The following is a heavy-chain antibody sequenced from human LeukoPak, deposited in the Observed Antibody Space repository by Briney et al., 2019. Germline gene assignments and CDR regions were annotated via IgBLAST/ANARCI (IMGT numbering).Heavy chain of an antibody. J-gene: IGHJ6*03. CDR2: ISGSGDST. CDR3: AKVSDYSYYYYMDV. V-gene: IGHV3-23*01. CDR1: GFTFSNYA. Sequence: PGGSLRLSCAASGFTFSNYAMRWVRQAPGKGLEWVSGISGSGDSTYYADSVKGRFTISRDNSKNTLYLQVNSLRAEDTAVYYCAKVSDYSYYYYMDVWGKGTTVTVSS.